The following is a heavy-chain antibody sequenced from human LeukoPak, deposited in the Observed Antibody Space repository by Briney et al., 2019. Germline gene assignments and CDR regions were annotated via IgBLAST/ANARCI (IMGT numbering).Heavy chain of an antibody. CDR3: ASDGCSYGFDY. V-gene: IGHV1-3*01. CDR2: INPGNGNT. J-gene: IGHJ4*02. D-gene: IGHD5-18*01. Sequence: ASVKVSCKASGYTFTNFGIHWVRQAPGQRIEWMGWINPGNGNTKYSQKIQGRVTITRDTSASTAYMELSSVRSEDSAVYYCASDGCSYGFDYWGQGTLVTVSS. CDR1: GYTFTNFG.